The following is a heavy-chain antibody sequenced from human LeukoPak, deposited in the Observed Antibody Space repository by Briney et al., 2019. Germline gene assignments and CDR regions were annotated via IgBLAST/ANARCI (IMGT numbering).Heavy chain of an antibody. CDR1: GFTVSTYG. CDR3: ARDLNWAFDY. V-gene: IGHV3-30*02. J-gene: IGHJ4*02. CDR2: MQRDGAGK. Sequence: QAGGSLRLSCAVSGFTVSTYGIQWVRQAPGKGLGWVALMQRDGAGKYFADSVRGRFTISRDMSRNTFYLQMSSLTAEDTAVYYCARDLNWAFDYWGQGTLVTVSS. D-gene: IGHD7-27*01.